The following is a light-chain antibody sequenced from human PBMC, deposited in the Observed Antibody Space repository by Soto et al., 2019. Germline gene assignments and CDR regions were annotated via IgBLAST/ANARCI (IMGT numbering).Light chain of an antibody. CDR1: QSFSSY. CDR3: QQRSNWPPVIT. V-gene: IGKV3-11*01. CDR2: DAS. Sequence: EIVLTQSPATLSLSPGERATLSCRASQSFSSYLAWYQQKPGQAPRLLIYDASKRATGIPARFSGRGSGTDFTLTISSQEPEDFAFYYCQQRSNWPPVITFGQGTRLEIK. J-gene: IGKJ5*01.